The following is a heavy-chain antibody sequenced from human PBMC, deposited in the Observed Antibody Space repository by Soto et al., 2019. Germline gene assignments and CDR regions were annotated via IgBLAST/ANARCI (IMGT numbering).Heavy chain of an antibody. CDR2: ISGSGGST. J-gene: IGHJ4*02. D-gene: IGHD3-16*02. CDR3: AKDSTQYYDYIWGSYPFDY. CDR1: GFTFSTYA. Sequence: EVQLLESGGGLVQPGGSLRLSCAASGFTFSTYAMSWVRQAPGKGLEWVSAISGSGGSTYYADSVKGLFTISRDNSKNTLYLQMNGLKAEDTAVYYCAKDSTQYYDYIWGSYPFDYWGQGTLVTVSS. V-gene: IGHV3-23*01.